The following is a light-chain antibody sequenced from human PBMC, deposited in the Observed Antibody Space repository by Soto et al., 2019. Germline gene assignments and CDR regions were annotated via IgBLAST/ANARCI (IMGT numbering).Light chain of an antibody. CDR2: ENN. J-gene: IGLJ1*01. V-gene: IGLV1-51*02. CDR1: SSNIGNNY. CDR3: GTWDSSLSVVL. Sequence: QSVLTQPPSVSAAPGQTVTISCSGSSSNIGNNYVSCYQQLPGTAPKLLIYENNKRPSGIPDRFAGSQSGTSATLDITGLQTGDEADYYCGTWDSSLSVVLLGTGTKLTLL.